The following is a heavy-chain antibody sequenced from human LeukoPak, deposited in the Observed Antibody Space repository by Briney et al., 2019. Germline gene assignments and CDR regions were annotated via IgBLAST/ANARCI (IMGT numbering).Heavy chain of an antibody. D-gene: IGHD2-15*01. Sequence: VASVTVSCKASGYTFTSYAMHWVRQAPGQRLEWMGWINAGNGNTKYSQEFQGRVTITRDTSASTAYMELSSLRSEDMAVYYCARSPKEGGYCSGGSCYSDYYFDYWGQGTLVTVSS. V-gene: IGHV1-3*03. CDR3: ARSPKEGGYCSGGSCYSDYYFDY. CDR2: INAGNGNT. J-gene: IGHJ4*02. CDR1: GYTFTSYA.